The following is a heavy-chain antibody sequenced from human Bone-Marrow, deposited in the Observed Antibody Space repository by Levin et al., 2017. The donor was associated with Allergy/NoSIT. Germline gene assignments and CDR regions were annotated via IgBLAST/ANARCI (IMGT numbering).Heavy chain of an antibody. Sequence: PGGSLRLSCAASGFTFSTYAMSWLRQAPGKGLEWVSGINAGGESTYYADSVKGRFTISRDNSKNTLYLQMNSLRAEDTAVYYCAKVPLGGDYSDYWGQGTLVTVSS. J-gene: IGHJ4*02. V-gene: IGHV3-23*01. CDR1: GFTFSTYA. CDR3: AKVPLGGDYSDY. D-gene: IGHD3-16*01. CDR2: INAGGEST.